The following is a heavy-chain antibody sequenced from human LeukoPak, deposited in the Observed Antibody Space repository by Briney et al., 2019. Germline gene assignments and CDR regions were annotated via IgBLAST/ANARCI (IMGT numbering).Heavy chain of an antibody. CDR1: GFTLSSYA. CDR3: ARDSPGYLAYDS. J-gene: IGHJ4*02. Sequence: GGSLRLSCAASGFTLSSYAMSWVRQAPGKGPEWVANIKEDGSATYYVDSVKGRFTISRDNAKKSLYLQMNSLRAEDTAVYYCARDSPGYLAYDSWGQGTLVTVSS. V-gene: IGHV3-7*04. D-gene: IGHD1-1*01. CDR2: IKEDGSAT.